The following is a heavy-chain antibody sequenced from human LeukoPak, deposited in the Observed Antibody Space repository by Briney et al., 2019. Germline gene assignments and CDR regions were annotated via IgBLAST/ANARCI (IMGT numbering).Heavy chain of an antibody. CDR1: GGSISSSNW. V-gene: IGHV4-4*02. CDR2: IYHSGST. J-gene: IGHJ4*02. CDR3: ARVPRGSRWTYTGFDY. D-gene: IGHD6-13*01. Sequence: SETLSLTCAVSGGSISSSNWWSWVRQPPGKGLEWIGEIYHSGSTNYNPSLKSRVTISVDKSKNQFSLKLSSVTAADTAVYYCARVPRGSRWTYTGFDYWGQGTMVTVSS.